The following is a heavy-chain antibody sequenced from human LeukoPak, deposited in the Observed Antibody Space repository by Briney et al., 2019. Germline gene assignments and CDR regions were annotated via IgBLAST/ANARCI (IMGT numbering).Heavy chain of an antibody. Sequence: SGPTLVNPTQTLTLTCTFSGFSLSTSAVGVGWIRQPPGKALEWLALVHRDDDKRYSPSLKSRLTITKDTSRNQVVLTMTNMDPVDTATYYCAHATLVYDSSGYYMGWFDPWGQGTLSPSLQ. J-gene: IGHJ5*02. CDR3: AHATLVYDSSGYYMGWFDP. CDR2: VHRDDDK. V-gene: IGHV2-5*02. CDR1: GFSLSTSAVG. D-gene: IGHD3-22*01.